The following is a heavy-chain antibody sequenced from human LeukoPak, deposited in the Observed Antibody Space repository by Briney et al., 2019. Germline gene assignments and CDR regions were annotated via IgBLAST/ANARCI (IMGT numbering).Heavy chain of an antibody. CDR1: GFTFSSYW. V-gene: IGHV3-7*05. D-gene: IGHD3-9*01. CDR3: ATHYHILGTSYILDAFDV. J-gene: IGHJ3*01. CDR2: IKQDGSEK. Sequence: GGSLRLSCAASGFTFSSYWMSWVRQAPGKGLEWVTTIKQDGSEKYYVDSVKGRFTISRDNAKNSLYLQMNSLETEDTALYFCATHYHILGTSYILDAFDVWGQGTMVTVSS.